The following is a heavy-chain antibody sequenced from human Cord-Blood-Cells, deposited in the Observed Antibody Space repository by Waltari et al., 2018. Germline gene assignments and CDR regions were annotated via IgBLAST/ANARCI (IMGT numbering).Heavy chain of an antibody. CDR1: GYTFTGYH. J-gene: IGHJ4*02. D-gene: IGHD5-18*01. CDR2: INPNSGGT. Sequence: QVQLVQSGAEVKKPGASVKVSCKASGYTFTGYHMPWVRQAPGQGLEWMGWINPNSGGTNYAQKFQGRVTMTRDTSISTAYMELSRLRSDDTAVYYCARGYHGVDTAMVTVLGYWGQGTLVTVSS. CDR3: ARGYHGVDTAMVTVLGY. V-gene: IGHV1-2*02.